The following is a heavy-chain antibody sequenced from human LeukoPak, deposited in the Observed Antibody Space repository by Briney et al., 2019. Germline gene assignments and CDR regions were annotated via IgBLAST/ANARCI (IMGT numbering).Heavy chain of an antibody. V-gene: IGHV3-30*02. CDR2: IRYDESRK. CDR1: GFTFDQYG. J-gene: IGHJ5*02. Sequence: HAGGSLRLSCAAAGFTFDQYGMQWVRQAPGKGLEWVAFIRYDESRKYYADSVKGRFTISRDNSKNTVDLQMNSLRAEDSALYYCAKGYSGSYWAVDPWGQGTLVTVSS. D-gene: IGHD1-26*01. CDR3: AKGYSGSYWAVDP.